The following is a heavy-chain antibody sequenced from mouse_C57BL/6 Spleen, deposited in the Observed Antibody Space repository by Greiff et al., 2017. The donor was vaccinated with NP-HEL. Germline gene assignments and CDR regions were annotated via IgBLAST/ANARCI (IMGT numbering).Heavy chain of an antibody. CDR2: IDPSDSYT. CDR1: GYTFTSYW. J-gene: IGHJ2*01. V-gene: IGHV1-69*01. D-gene: IGHD2-2*01. CDR3: ARYGYDRRYFDY. Sequence: QVQLQQPGAELVMPGASVKLSCKASGYTFTSYWMHWVKQRPGQGLEWIGEIDPSDSYTNYNQKFKGKSTLTVDKSSSTAYMQLSSLTSEDSAVYYCARYGYDRRYFDYWGQGTTLTVSS.